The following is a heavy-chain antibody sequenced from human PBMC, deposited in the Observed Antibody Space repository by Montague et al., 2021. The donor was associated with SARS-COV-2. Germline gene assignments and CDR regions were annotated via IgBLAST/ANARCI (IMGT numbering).Heavy chain of an antibody. Sequence: SETLSLTCTVSGGSITNNIDYWAWIRQPPGKGLEWIGSIYYTGNTYYNPSLKSRVTISVVTSKNHFTLKLSSVTAAETAVYYCARLKRYLDSSGSPSAFDFWGQGTKVTVSS. CDR1: GGSITNNIDY. J-gene: IGHJ3*01. V-gene: IGHV4-39*02. CDR2: IYYTGNT. D-gene: IGHD3-22*01. CDR3: ARLKRYLDSSGSPSAFDF.